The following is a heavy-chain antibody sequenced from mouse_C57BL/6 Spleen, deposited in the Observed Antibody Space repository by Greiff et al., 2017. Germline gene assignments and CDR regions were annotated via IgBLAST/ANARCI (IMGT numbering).Heavy chain of an antibody. CDR2: IYPRSGNT. V-gene: IGHV1-81*01. J-gene: IGHJ2*01. D-gene: IGHD2-4*01. CDR3: ARSGGDYDY. Sequence: VKLVESGAELARPGASVKLSCKASGYTFTSYGISWVKQRTGQGLEWIGEIYPRSGNTYYNEKFKGKATLTADKSSSTAYMELRSLTSEDSAVYFCARSGGDYDYWGQGTTLTVSS. CDR1: GYTFTSYG.